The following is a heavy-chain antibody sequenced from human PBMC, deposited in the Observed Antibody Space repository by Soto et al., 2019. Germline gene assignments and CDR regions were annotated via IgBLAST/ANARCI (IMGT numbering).Heavy chain of an antibody. D-gene: IGHD5-12*01. Sequence: SETLSLTCAVYGGSFSCYYWIWIRQPPGKGLEWIGEINHSGSTNYNPSLKSRVTISVDTSKNQFSLKLSSVTAADTAVYYCARGGALYSGYDYPYYWGQGTLVTVSS. J-gene: IGHJ4*02. CDR1: GGSFSCYY. CDR3: ARGGALYSGYDYPYY. V-gene: IGHV4-34*01. CDR2: INHSGST.